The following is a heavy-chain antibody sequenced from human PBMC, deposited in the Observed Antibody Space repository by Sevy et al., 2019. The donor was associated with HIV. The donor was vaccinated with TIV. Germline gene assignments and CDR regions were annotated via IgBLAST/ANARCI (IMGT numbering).Heavy chain of an antibody. V-gene: IGHV4-39*01. CDR1: GGSISSDNYY. Sequence: SETLSLTCTVSGGSISSDNYYWGWIRQPPGKGLEWIAGIYHSGTAYYNPSLKSRVTISVDTSKNQFSLKVNSVTAADTAVYYCARHPWLRFSEWFFGVWGKGTTVTVSS. J-gene: IGHJ6*04. CDR3: ARHPWLRFSEWFFGV. D-gene: IGHD3-3*01. CDR2: IYHSGTA.